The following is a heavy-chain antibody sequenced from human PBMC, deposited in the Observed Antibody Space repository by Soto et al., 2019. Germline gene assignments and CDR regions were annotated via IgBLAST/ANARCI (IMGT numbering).Heavy chain of an antibody. CDR1: GFTVSSNY. J-gene: IGHJ5*02. Sequence: ESGGGLIHPGGSLRLSCAASGFTVSSNYMSWVRQAPGKGLEWVSVIYNGGSTYYADSVKGRFTISRDNSKNTLYLQMNSMRAEDTAVYYCARVRPPPGSWFDPWGQGTLVTVSS. CDR2: IYNGGST. V-gene: IGHV3-53*01. CDR3: ARVRPPPGSWFDP. D-gene: IGHD3-10*01.